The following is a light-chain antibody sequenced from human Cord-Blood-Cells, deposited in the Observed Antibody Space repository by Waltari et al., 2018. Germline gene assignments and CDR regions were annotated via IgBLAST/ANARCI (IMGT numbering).Light chain of an antibody. CDR2: DVS. V-gene: IGLV2-14*01. CDR1: SSDVGGYHY. J-gene: IGLJ1*01. CDR3: SSYTSSSTYV. Sequence: QSALTQPASVSGSPGQSITIPCPGTSSDVGGYHYVSRYQQHPGKAPKPLIYDVSKRPSGVSNRFSGSKSGNTASLTISGLQAEDEADYYCSSYTSSSTYVFGTGTKVTVL.